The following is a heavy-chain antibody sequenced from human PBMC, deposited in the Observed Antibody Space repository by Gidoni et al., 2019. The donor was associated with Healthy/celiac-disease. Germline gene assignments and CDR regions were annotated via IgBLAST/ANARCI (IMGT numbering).Heavy chain of an antibody. Sequence: QVQLVQSGAEVKKPGSSVTVSCKASGGTFSSYAISWVRQAPGQGLEWMGGIIPIFGTANYAQKFQGRVTITADKSTSTAYMELSSLRSEDTAVYYCARQYYDILTGYYHPPYYYMDVWGKGTTVTVSS. D-gene: IGHD3-9*01. CDR1: GGTFSSYA. CDR2: IIPIFGTA. V-gene: IGHV1-69*06. CDR3: ARQYYDILTGYYHPPYYYMDV. J-gene: IGHJ6*03.